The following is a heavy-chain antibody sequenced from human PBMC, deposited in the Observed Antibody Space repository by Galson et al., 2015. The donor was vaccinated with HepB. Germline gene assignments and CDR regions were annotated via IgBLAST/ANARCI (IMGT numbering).Heavy chain of an antibody. Sequence: LSLTCSVSGGSISSSNYFWAWIRQPPGEGLEWIGSLYSGNTYYHPSLKSRVNISADTSKSQISLRLSSVTAADTAIYYCAKNPPGGDYYFQGMDVWGQGTTVTVSS. D-gene: IGHD2-21*02. V-gene: IGHV4-39*07. CDR3: AKNPPGGDYYFQGMDV. CDR2: LYSGNT. J-gene: IGHJ6*02. CDR1: GGSISSSNYF.